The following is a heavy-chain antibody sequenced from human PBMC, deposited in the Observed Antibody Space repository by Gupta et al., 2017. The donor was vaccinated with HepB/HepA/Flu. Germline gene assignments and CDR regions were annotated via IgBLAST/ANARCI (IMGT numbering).Heavy chain of an antibody. CDR3: ARDKRYSGYFGYYYYMDV. V-gene: IGHV3-48*02. CDR2: ISSSSSTI. D-gene: IGHD5-12*01. Sequence: EVQLVESGGGLVQPGGSLRLSCAASGFTFSSYSMNWVRQAPGKGLEWVSYISSSSSTIYYADSVKGRFTISRDNAKNSLYLQMNSLRDEDTAVYYCARDKRYSGYFGYYYYMDVWGKGTTVTVSS. CDR1: GFTFSSYS. J-gene: IGHJ6*03.